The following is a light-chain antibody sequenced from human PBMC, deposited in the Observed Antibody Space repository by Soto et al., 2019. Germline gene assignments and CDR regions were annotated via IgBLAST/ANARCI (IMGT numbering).Light chain of an antibody. Sequence: DIVMTLSPDSLAVSLGERATINCESSQSVLYSSNNKNYLAWYQQKPGQPPKLLIYWASTRESGVPDRFSGSGSGTDFTLTISSLQAEDVAVYYCQQYFSVPFTFGPGTKVDIK. CDR1: QSVLYSSNNKNY. CDR3: QQYFSVPFT. CDR2: WAS. J-gene: IGKJ3*01. V-gene: IGKV4-1*01.